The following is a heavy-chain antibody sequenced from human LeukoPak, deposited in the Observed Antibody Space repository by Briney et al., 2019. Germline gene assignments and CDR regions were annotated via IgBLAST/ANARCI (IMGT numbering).Heavy chain of an antibody. D-gene: IGHD3-3*01. CDR1: GGSFSGYY. V-gene: IGHV4-34*01. Sequence: SETLSLTCAVYGGSFSGYYWSWIRQPPGKGLEWIGEINHSGSTNYNPSLKSRVTISVDTSKNQFSLKLSSVTAADTAVYYCARGIEIFGVVTSTEVDYWGQGTLVTVSS. J-gene: IGHJ4*02. CDR2: INHSGST. CDR3: ARGIEIFGVVTSTEVDY.